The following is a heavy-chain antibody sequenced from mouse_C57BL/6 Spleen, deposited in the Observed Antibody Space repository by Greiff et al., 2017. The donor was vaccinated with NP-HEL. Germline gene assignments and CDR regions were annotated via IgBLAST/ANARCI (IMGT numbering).Heavy chain of an antibody. CDR3: ARQLRLDYAMDY. V-gene: IGHV3-6*01. Sequence: ESGPGLVKPSQSLSLTCSVTGYSITSGYYWNWIRQFPGNKLEWMGYISYDGSNNYNPSLKNRISITRDTSKNQFFLKLNSVTTEDTATYYCARQLRLDYAMDYWGQGTSVTVSS. J-gene: IGHJ4*01. D-gene: IGHD3-2*02. CDR1: GYSITSGYY. CDR2: ISYDGSN.